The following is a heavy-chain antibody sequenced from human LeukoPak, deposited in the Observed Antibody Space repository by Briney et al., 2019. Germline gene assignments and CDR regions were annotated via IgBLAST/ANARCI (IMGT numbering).Heavy chain of an antibody. Sequence: ASVKVSCKASGYTFTSYGISWVRQAPGQGLEWMGWISAYNGNTNYAQKLQGRVTMTTDTSTSTAYMELRSLRSDDTAVYYCARGGAAAGATYYYYYYYYYMDVWGKRTTVTVSS. CDR1: GYTFTSYG. CDR3: ARGGAAAGATYYYYYYYYYMDV. D-gene: IGHD6-13*01. CDR2: ISAYNGNT. J-gene: IGHJ6*03. V-gene: IGHV1-18*01.